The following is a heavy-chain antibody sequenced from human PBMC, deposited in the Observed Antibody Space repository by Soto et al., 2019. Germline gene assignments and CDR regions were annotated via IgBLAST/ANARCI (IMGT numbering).Heavy chain of an antibody. V-gene: IGHV1-18*01. CDR2: ISAYNGNT. Sequence: QVQLVQSGAEVKKPGASVKVSCKASGYTFTSYGISWVRQAPGQGLEWMGWISAYNGNTNYAQKFKGRVTMTTDTSTSTAYMELRSLRSDDTAVYYCAREPTMIVVIITGDAFDLWGQGTMVTVSS. J-gene: IGHJ3*01. D-gene: IGHD3-22*01. CDR3: AREPTMIVVIITGDAFDL. CDR1: GYTFTSYG.